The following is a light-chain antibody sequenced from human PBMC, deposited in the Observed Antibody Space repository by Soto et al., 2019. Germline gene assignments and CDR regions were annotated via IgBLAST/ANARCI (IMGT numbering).Light chain of an antibody. CDR3: QLYNSWPPVT. Sequence: EIVMTQSPATLSVSPGERATLSCRASQSVSSNLAWYQQKPGQAPRLLIYGASTRATGIPARFSGSGSGTEFPLSISSLQSEDFASYYCQLYNSWPPVTFGQVTKVEI. CDR2: GAS. CDR1: QSVSSN. V-gene: IGKV3-15*01. J-gene: IGKJ1*01.